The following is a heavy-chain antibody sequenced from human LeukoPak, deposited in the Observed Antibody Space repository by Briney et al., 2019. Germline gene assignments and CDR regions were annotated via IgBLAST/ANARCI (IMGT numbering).Heavy chain of an antibody. CDR2: IYHNGDT. J-gene: IGHJ4*02. CDR3: VRAESVGIFDV. Sequence: PSETLSLTCPVSGFSITSGYFWGWIRQSPGKRLEWIGYIYHNGDTVNNPSLNSSLRSRVTLLVEPSKNQFSLSLNSVIAADTAVFYCVRAESVGIFDVWGQGILVTVSS. CDR1: GFSITSGYF. V-gene: IGHV4-38-2*02. D-gene: IGHD1-26*01.